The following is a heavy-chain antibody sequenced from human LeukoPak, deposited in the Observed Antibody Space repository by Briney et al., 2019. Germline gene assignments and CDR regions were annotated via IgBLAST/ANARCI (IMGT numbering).Heavy chain of an antibody. J-gene: IGHJ4*02. CDR1: GFTFGDYA. CDR3: ARDPSYRPFDY. Sequence: GGSLRLSCTASGFTFGDYALSWVRQAPGKGQEWVGFIRSKAYGGTTEYAASVKGRFTISRDDSKSIAYLQMNSLKTEDTAFYYCARDPSYRPFDYWGQGTLVTVSS. V-gene: IGHV3-49*04. D-gene: IGHD4-11*01. CDR2: IRSKAYGGTT.